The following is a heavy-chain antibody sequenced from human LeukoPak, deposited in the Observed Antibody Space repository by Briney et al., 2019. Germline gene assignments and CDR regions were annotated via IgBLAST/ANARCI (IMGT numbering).Heavy chain of an antibody. CDR2: IKQDGREK. V-gene: IGHV3-7*01. CDR1: GFTFSSYW. Sequence: GGSLRLSCVASGFTFSSYWMSWVRQAPGKGREWVANIKQDGREKYYVDSVKGRFTISRDNAKDSLYLQMNSLRAEDTAVYYCARGLPVGKYQLPPGHNWFDPWGQGTLVTVSS. D-gene: IGHD2-2*01. J-gene: IGHJ5*02. CDR3: ARGLPVGKYQLPPGHNWFDP.